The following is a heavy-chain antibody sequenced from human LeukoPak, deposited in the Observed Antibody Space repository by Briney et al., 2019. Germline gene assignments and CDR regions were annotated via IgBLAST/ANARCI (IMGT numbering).Heavy chain of an antibody. Sequence: PSQTLSLTCTVSGGSISSGSYYWSWLRQPAGQGLEWIGRIYTSGSTNYNPSLKSRVTISVDTSKNQFSLKLSSVTAADTAVYYCARERVAATNGSDYWGQGTLVTVSS. CDR3: ARERVAATNGSDY. CDR2: IYTSGST. CDR1: GGSISSGSYY. V-gene: IGHV4-61*02. J-gene: IGHJ4*02. D-gene: IGHD2-15*01.